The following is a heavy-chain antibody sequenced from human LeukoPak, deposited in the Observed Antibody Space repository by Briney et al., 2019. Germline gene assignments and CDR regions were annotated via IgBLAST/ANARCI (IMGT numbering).Heavy chain of an antibody. V-gene: IGHV3-53*01. CDR1: GFTVSSNY. J-gene: IGHJ4*02. Sequence: GGSLRLSCAASGFTVSSNYMSWVRQAPGKGLEWVSVIYSGGSTYYADSVKGRFTISRDNSKNTLYLQMNSLRAEDTAIYYCAKVATVTTYALADYWGQGTLVTVSS. CDR2: IYSGGST. D-gene: IGHD4-17*01. CDR3: AKVATVTTYALADY.